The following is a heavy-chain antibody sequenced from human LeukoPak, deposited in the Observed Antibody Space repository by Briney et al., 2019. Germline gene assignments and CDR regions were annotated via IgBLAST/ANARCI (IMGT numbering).Heavy chain of an antibody. CDR2: ISAYNGNT. J-gene: IGHJ5*02. Sequence: GASVKVSCKASGGTFSSYAISWVRQAPGQGLEWMGWISAYNGNTNYAQKLQGRVTMTTDTSTSTAYMELRSLRSDDTAVYYCARTGDRDWFDPWGQGTLVTVSS. V-gene: IGHV1-18*01. CDR3: ARTGDRDWFDP. CDR1: GGTFSSYA. D-gene: IGHD7-27*01.